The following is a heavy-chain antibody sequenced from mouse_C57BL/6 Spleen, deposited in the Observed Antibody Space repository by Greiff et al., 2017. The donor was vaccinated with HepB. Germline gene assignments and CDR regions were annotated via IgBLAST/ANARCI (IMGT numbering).Heavy chain of an antibody. CDR1: GYTFTEYT. V-gene: IGHV1-62-2*01. D-gene: IGHD1-1*01. CDR2: FYPGSGSI. CDR3: ARHEERGYYYGSSFLDY. J-gene: IGHJ2*01. Sequence: VQLQQSGAELVKPGASVKLSCKASGYTFTEYTIHWVKQRSGQGLEWIGWFYPGSGSIKYNEKFKDKATLTADKSSSTVYMGLSRLTSEDSAVYLCARHEERGYYYGSSFLDYWGQGTTLTVSS.